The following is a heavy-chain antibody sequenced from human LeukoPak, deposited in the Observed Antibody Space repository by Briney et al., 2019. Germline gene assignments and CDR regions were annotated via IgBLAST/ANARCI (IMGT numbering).Heavy chain of an antibody. Sequence: SETLSLTCTVSGGSISSYYWSWIRQPPGKGLEWIGYIYYSGSTSYNPSLKRRVTISVDTSKNQFSLKLTSVTAADTAVYYCGRERAAAGTPSYSSSMAVWAKGTPV. D-gene: IGHD6-13*01. CDR1: GGSISSYY. CDR2: IYYSGST. V-gene: IGHV4-59*01. CDR3: GRERAAAGTPSYSSSMAV. J-gene: IGHJ6*03.